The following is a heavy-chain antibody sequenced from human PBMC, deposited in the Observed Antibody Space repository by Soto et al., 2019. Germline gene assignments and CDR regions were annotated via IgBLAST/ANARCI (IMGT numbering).Heavy chain of an antibody. Sequence: PSETLSLTCAFNGLSFTGYYGAWIRQSPGKGLEWIGEISHSGTTIYNPSLKSRVTISIDTSKNQFSLKLSSMTAADTGVYFCARSGGSTWHYFDSWGQGTVVTVSS. CDR3: ARSGGSTWHYFDS. V-gene: IGHV4-34*01. CDR2: ISHSGTT. CDR1: GLSFTGYY. D-gene: IGHD6-13*01. J-gene: IGHJ4*02.